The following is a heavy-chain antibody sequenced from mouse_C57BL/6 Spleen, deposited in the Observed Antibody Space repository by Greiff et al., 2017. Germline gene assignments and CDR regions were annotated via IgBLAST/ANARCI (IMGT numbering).Heavy chain of an antibody. CDR2: IRSKSNNYAT. CDR1: GFSFNTYA. V-gene: IGHV10-1*01. CDR3: VRHGSRGACFAY. J-gene: IGHJ3*01. Sequence: EVKLVESGGGLVQPKGSLKLSCAASGFSFNTYAMNWVRQAPGKGLEWVARIRSKSNNYATYYADSVKDRFTISSDDSESMLYMQMNNLQPEDTAMYYCVRHGSRGACFAYWGQGTLVTVFA. D-gene: IGHD1-1*01.